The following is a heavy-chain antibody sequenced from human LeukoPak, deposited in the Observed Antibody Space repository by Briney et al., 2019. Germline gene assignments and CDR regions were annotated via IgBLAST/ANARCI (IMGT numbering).Heavy chain of an antibody. CDR2: ISAYNGNT. CDR1: GYTFTSYG. CDR3: ARDVSPYGDYAGGFDY. V-gene: IGHV1-18*01. Sequence: ASVKVSCKASGYTFTSYGISWVRQAPGQGLEWTGWISAYNGNTNYAQKLQGRVTMTTDTSTSTAYMELRSLRSDDTAVYYCARDVSPYGDYAGGFDYWGQGTLVTVSS. J-gene: IGHJ4*02. D-gene: IGHD4-17*01.